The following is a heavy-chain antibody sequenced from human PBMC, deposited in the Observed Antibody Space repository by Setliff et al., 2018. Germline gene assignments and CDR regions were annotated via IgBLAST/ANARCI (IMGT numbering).Heavy chain of an antibody. CDR2: IWNDGSNK. V-gene: IGHV3-33*01. CDR1: GFTFSNYG. J-gene: IGHJ6*02. CDR3: ARNWVTAQHYYYGMDV. D-gene: IGHD2-21*02. Sequence: PGGSLRLSCVASGFTFSNYGIHWVRQAPGKGLEWVALIWNDGSNKFYGDSVRGRFTISRDNSKNTLYLQMDSLRADDTAVYYCARNWVTAQHYYYGMDVWGQGTTVTVSS.